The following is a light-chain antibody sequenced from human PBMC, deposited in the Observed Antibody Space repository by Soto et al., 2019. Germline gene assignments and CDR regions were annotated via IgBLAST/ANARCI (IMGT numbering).Light chain of an antibody. Sequence: NFMLTQPHSVSESPGKTITISCTRSSGSIADNYVQWYQQRPGSAPTIVIYEDDQRPSEVPDRFSGSIDSSSNSASLIISRLTTEDEADYYCQSYDNHSVIFGGGTKLTVL. CDR1: SGSIADNY. CDR2: EDD. V-gene: IGLV6-57*04. J-gene: IGLJ2*01. CDR3: QSYDNHSVI.